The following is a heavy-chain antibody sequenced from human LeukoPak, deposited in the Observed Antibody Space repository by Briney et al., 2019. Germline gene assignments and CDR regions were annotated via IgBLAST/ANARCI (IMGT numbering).Heavy chain of an antibody. CDR3: ASEAVRGAPNSLPDYYGMDV. D-gene: IGHD3-10*02. J-gene: IGHJ6*02. Sequence: ASVKVCCKASGYTFTGYYMHWVRQAPGQGLEWMGWINPNSGGTNYAQKFQGRVTMTRDTSVSTAYMELGRLRSGDTAVYYCASEAVRGAPNSLPDYYGMDVWGQGTTVTVSS. CDR1: GYTFTGYY. CDR2: INPNSGGT. V-gene: IGHV1-2*02.